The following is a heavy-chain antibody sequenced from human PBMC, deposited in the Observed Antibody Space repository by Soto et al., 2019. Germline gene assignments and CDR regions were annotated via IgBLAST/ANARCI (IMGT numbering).Heavy chain of an antibody. D-gene: IGHD3-16*02. CDR3: ARDHDYVWGSYRYYYYGMDV. V-gene: IGHV1-8*01. CDR1: GYTFTSYD. CDR2: MNPNSGNT. Sequence: QVQLVQSGAEVKKPGASVKVSCKASGYTFTSYDINWVRQATGQGLEWMGWMNPNSGNTGYAQKFQGRVTMTRNTSISTAYMGLSSLRSEDTAVYYCARDHDYVWGSYRYYYYGMDVWGQGTTVTVSS. J-gene: IGHJ6*02.